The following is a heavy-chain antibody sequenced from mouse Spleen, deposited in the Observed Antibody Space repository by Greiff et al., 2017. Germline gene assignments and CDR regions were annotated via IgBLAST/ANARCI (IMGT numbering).Heavy chain of an antibody. V-gene: IGHV1-22*01. Sequence: VQLQQSGPELVKPGASVKMSCKASGYTFTDYNMHWVKQSHGKSLEWIGYINPNNGGTSYNQKFKGKATLTVNKSSSTAYMELRSLTSEDSAVYYCARSGGSPLYAMDYWGQGTSVTVSS. CDR1: GYTFTDYN. D-gene: IGHD1-1*01. J-gene: IGHJ4*01. CDR3: ARSGGSPLYAMDY. CDR2: INPNNGGT.